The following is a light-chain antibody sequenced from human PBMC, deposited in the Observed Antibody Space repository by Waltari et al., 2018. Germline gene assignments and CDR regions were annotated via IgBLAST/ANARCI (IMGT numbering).Light chain of an antibody. Sequence: LMTQSPSTLSASVGERVTITCRASQSVYNWLAWYQQRPGKAPKLLIYKVSILESGVPSRFSGSGSGTEFTLTINSLQPEDFGTYYCQQYNSYSTFGQGTK. V-gene: IGKV1-5*03. CDR3: QQYNSYST. J-gene: IGKJ1*01. CDR2: KVS. CDR1: QSVYNW.